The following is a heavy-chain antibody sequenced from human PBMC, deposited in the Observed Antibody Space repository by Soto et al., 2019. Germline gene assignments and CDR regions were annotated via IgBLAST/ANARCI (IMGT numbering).Heavy chain of an antibody. CDR1: GFTFSSYG. CDR2: ISYDGSNK. J-gene: IGHJ4*02. V-gene: IGHV3-30*03. Sequence: QVQLVESGGGVVQPGRSLRLSCAASGFTFSSYGMHWVRQAPGKGLEWVAVISYDGSNKYYADSVKGRFTISRDNSKNTLYLQMNSLRAEDTAVNYCAGGTGMVRGVRLRYWGQGTLVTVSS. CDR3: AGGTGMVRGVRLRY. D-gene: IGHD3-10*01.